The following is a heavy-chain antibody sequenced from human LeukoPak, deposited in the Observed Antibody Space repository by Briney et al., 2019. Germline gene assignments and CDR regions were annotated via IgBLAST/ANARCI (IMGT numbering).Heavy chain of an antibody. CDR1: GYTFTTHY. CDR2: INPRGGST. V-gene: IGHV1-46*01. J-gene: IGHJ4*02. CDR3: ARDFFNMISEY. D-gene: IGHD3/OR15-3a*01. Sequence: ASVKLSCKASGYTFTTHYIHWVRLAPGQGLEWMGIINPRGGSTNYAQKFKGRVTMTRDTSTSTVYLELSSLRSEDTAVYYCARDFFNMISEYWGQGTLVTVSS.